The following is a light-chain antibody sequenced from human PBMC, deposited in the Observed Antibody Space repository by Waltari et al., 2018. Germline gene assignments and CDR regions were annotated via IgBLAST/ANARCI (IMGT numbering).Light chain of an antibody. V-gene: IGLV2-14*01. CDR2: DVS. Sequence: QSALTQPASVSGSPGQSITISCTGTSSDVGGYNYVSWYQQHQGKAPKLMIYDVSNRPSGVSQRFCGSKSGNTASLTISGLQAEDEADYYCSSYTSSSTLVFGGGTKLTVL. CDR1: SSDVGGYNY. CDR3: SSYTSSSTLV. J-gene: IGLJ2*01.